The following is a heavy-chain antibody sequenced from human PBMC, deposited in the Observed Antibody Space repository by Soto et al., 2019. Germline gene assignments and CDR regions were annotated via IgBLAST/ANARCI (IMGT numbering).Heavy chain of an antibody. D-gene: IGHD3-3*01. CDR2: ISGSGAST. Sequence: GGSLRLSCVGSEFTFSLYVIGWVRQDPGQGPEWVSFISGSGASTYYADSVKGRFAISRDNSKNTVYLQMNNLRPEDTAIYSCARGGPDVWFTGAHYYGLDVWGPGTTVTVSS. CDR1: EFTFSLYV. V-gene: IGHV3-23*01. CDR3: ARGGPDVWFTGAHYYGLDV. J-gene: IGHJ6*02.